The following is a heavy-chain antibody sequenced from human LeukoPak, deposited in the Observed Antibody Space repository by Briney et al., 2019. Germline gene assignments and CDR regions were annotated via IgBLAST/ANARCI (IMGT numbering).Heavy chain of an antibody. V-gene: IGHV1-2*02. Sequence: GPVKVSCKASGYIFTGYYMHWVRQAPGQGLEWMGWINPNSGGTNYAQKFQGRVTMTRDTSISTAYMDLSRLGSDDTAVYYCARVAIAKQLVGFDYLGQGTLVTVSS. CDR1: GYIFTGYY. CDR3: ARVAIAKQLVGFDY. D-gene: IGHD1-26*01. J-gene: IGHJ4*02. CDR2: INPNSGGT.